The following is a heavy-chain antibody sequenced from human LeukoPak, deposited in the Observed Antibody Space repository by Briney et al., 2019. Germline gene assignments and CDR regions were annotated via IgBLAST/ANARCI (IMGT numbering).Heavy chain of an antibody. J-gene: IGHJ4*02. Sequence: GGSLRLSCAASGFTFSDYYMSWIRQAPGKGLEWVSYISNSDSTIYYADSVKGRFTISRDNAKNSLYLQMNSLRAEDTAVYYCARAGGSTVSHSDYWGQGTLVTVSS. D-gene: IGHD4-17*01. CDR2: ISNSDSTI. CDR1: GFTFSDYY. CDR3: ARAGGSTVSHSDY. V-gene: IGHV3-11*04.